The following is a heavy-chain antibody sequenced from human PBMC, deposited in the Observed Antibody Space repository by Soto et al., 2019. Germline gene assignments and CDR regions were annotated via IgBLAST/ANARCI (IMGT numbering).Heavy chain of an antibody. V-gene: IGHV3-23*01. Sequence: EVQLLESGGGLVQAGGSLRLSCAASGFTFSRDGMSWVRQAPGKGLEWVSLITDNGRSTYYADSVKGRFTISRDNTKGTLFLQMNSLRAEDTAVYYCAKERATTTAFDYWGQGALVTVSS. J-gene: IGHJ4*02. CDR1: GFTFSRDG. D-gene: IGHD4-17*01. CDR3: AKERATTTAFDY. CDR2: ITDNGRST.